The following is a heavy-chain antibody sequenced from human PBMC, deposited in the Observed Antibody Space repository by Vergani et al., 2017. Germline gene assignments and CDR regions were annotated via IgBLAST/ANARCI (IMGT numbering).Heavy chain of an antibody. D-gene: IGHD3-16*01. J-gene: IGHJ6*03. CDR1: GGSISSGSYY. Sequence: QVQLQESGPGLVKPSQTLSLTCTVSGGSISSGSYYWSWIRQPAGKGLEWIGRIYTSGSTNYNPSLKSRVTISVDTSKNQFSLKLSSVTAADTAVYYCARDGGGEQSPNYYMDVWGKGTTVTVSS. V-gene: IGHV4-61*02. CDR2: IYTSGST. CDR3: ARDGGGEQSPNYYMDV.